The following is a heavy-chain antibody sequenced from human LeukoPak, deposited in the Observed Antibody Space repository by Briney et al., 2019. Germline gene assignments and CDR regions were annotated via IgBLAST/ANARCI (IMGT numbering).Heavy chain of an antibody. CDR1: GFSFSGHW. V-gene: IGHV3-74*01. CDR3: ARDREPGTSASRFDY. Sequence: GGSLRLSCTASGFSFSGHWMHWARQLPGKGLVWVSRISPTRSTTSYADSVKGRFTVSRDNAKNTLYLQMNSLRAEDTAVYYCARDREPGTSASRFDYWGQGTLVTVSS. J-gene: IGHJ4*02. D-gene: IGHD2-2*01. CDR2: ISPTRSTT.